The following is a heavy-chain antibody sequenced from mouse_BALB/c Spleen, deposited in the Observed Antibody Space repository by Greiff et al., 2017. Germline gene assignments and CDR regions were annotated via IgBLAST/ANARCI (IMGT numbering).Heavy chain of an antibody. CDR3: GRRGDCVWYFDV. CDR2: ISSGGST. V-gene: IGHV5-6-5*01. J-gene: IGHJ1*01. Sequence: EVQRVESGGGLVKPGGSLKLSCAASGFTFSSYAMSWVRQTPEKRLEWVASISSGGSTYYPDSVMGRFTISRDNARNIMYLQMSSRRSEDTAMFYCGRRGDCVWYFDVWGAGTTVTVSS. CDR1: GFTFSSYA.